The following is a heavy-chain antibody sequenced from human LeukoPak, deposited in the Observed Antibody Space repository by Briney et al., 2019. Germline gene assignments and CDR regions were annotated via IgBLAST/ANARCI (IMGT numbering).Heavy chain of an antibody. D-gene: IGHD3-10*01. CDR3: ARELEQGWFGELLYLDY. Sequence: PGGSLRLSCEASGFTLSGYNMNWVRQAPGKGLEWVSYISSSNTIYYADSVKGRFTISGDNAKNSLYLQMNSLRDEDTAVYYCARELEQGWFGELLYLDYWGQGTLVTVSS. J-gene: IGHJ4*02. V-gene: IGHV3-48*02. CDR1: GFTLSGYN. CDR2: ISSSNTI.